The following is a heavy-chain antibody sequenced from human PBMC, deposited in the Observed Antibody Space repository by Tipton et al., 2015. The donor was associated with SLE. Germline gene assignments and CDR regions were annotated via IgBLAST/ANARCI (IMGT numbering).Heavy chain of an antibody. D-gene: IGHD3-16*01. CDR2: IRRKASGGTT. J-gene: IGHJ4*02. V-gene: IGHV3-49*03. Sequence: SLRLSRTASGFIFGDYAMSWFRQAPGKGLEWVGFIRRKASGGTTEFAASVKGRFTISRDDSKSIAYLQVNSLKTEDSAVYYCARGGGATGGYYFDYWGQGALVTVSS. CDR1: GFIFGDYA. CDR3: ARGGGATGGYYFDY.